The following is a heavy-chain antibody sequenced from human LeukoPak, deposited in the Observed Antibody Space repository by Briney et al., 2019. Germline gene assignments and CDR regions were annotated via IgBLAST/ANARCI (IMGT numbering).Heavy chain of an antibody. J-gene: IGHJ4*02. D-gene: IGHD1-1*01. CDR2: FFHSGST. Sequence: SQTLSLTCTVSGASISSGGYFWGWIRQHPWKGLEWMGYFFHSGSTYYNPSLKSRVTISVDTSKNQISLKLSSVTAADTAVYYCARAPGSAYNAYYFDYWGQGTLVTVSS. CDR1: GASISSGGYF. CDR3: ARAPGSAYNAYYFDY. V-gene: IGHV4-31*03.